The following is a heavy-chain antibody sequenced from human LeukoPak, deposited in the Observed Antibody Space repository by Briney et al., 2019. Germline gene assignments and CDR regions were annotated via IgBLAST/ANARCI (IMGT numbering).Heavy chain of an antibody. CDR2: ISYDGSNK. J-gene: IGHJ4*02. V-gene: IGHV3-30*18. D-gene: IGHD6-13*01. Sequence: GGSLRLSCAASGFSFSNYGMHWVRQAPGKGLEWVAVISYDGSNKYYADSVKGRFTISRDNSENTLYLQMNSLRAGDTAVYYCAKDGGYSSSWALDYWGQGTLVTVSS. CDR3: AKDGGYSSSWALDY. CDR1: GFSFSNYG.